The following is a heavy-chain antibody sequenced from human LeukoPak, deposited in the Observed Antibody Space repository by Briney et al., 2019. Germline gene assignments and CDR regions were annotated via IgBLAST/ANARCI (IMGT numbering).Heavy chain of an antibody. V-gene: IGHV4-59*01. CDR1: GGSISIYY. D-gene: IGHD1-26*01. J-gene: IGHJ4*02. CDR2: IYNSGST. Sequence: SETLSLTCTVSGGSISIYYWSWIRQPPGKGLEWIGYIYNSGSTYYNPSLKSRVTISVDTSKNQFSLKLSSVTAADTAVYYCARGYSGSYGRFDYWGQGTLVTVSS. CDR3: ARGYSGSYGRFDY.